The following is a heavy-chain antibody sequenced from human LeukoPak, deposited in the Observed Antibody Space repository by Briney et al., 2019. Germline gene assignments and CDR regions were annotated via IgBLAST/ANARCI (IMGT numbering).Heavy chain of an antibody. V-gene: IGHV4-61*02. J-gene: IGHJ4*02. CDR3: ARTFFGVVTYFDY. CDR2: IYTSGNT. D-gene: IGHD3-3*01. Sequence: PSQTLSLTCTVSSGSISSGSYYWSWIRQPAGKGLEWIGRIYTSGNTNYNPSLKSRVTISVATSKNQFSLKLSSVTAADTAVYYCARTFFGVVTYFDYWGQGTLVTVSS. CDR1: SGSISSGSYY.